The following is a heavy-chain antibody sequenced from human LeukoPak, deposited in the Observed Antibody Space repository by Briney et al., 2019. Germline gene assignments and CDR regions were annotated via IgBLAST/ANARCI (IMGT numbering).Heavy chain of an antibody. CDR3: ARTWRTVFSYYYGMDV. V-gene: IGHV4-34*01. D-gene: IGHD3-3*01. CDR2: INHSGST. CDR1: GGSFSGYY. Sequence: SETLSLTCAVYGGSFSGYYWSWIRQPPGKGLEWIGEINHSGSTNYNPSLKSRVNISVDTPKNQFSLKLSSVTAADTAVYYCARTWRTVFSYYYGMDVWGQGTTVTVSS. J-gene: IGHJ6*02.